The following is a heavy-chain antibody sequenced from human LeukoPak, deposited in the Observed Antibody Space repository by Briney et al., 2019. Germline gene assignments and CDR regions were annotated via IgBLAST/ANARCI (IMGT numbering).Heavy chain of an antibody. V-gene: IGHV3-30-3*01. CDR3: VRGIHHRVPKENFDY. D-gene: IGHD4/OR15-4a*01. CDR2: ISDDETYK. Sequence: GGSLRLSCAASGFTFNSYSMHWVRQAPGKGLEWVTAISDDETYKFYADSVKGRFTISRDNAKNSLFLQMNSLRAEDTAVYYCVRGIHHRVPKENFDYWGQGTLVTVSS. CDR1: GFTFNSYS. J-gene: IGHJ4*02.